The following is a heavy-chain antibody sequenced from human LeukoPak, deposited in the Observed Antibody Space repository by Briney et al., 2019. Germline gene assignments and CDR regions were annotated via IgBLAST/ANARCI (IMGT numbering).Heavy chain of an antibody. CDR3: ARDRLLWFV. J-gene: IGHJ4*02. V-gene: IGHV3-7*01. CDR2: IKQDGSEK. CDR1: GFTFSTYW. D-gene: IGHD3-10*01. Sequence: GGSLGLSCAASGFTFSTYWMTWVRQAPGKGLEWVANIKQDGSEKYYVDSVKGRFTISRDNAKNSLYLRMNSLRAEDTAIYYCARDRLLWFVWGQGTLVTVSS.